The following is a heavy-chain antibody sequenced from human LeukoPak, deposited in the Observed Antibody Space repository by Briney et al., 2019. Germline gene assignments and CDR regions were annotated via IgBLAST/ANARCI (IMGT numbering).Heavy chain of an antibody. D-gene: IGHD4-17*01. V-gene: IGHV1-18*01. Sequence: GASVKVSCKASGYTFTTYGISWVRQAPVQGLEWMGWISGYNGNTNYAQNLQGRVTMTTDTSTSTAYMELRSLRSDDTAVYYCARGRDGDYAAYWGQGTLVTVSS. J-gene: IGHJ4*02. CDR2: ISGYNGNT. CDR3: ARGRDGDYAAY. CDR1: GYTFTTYG.